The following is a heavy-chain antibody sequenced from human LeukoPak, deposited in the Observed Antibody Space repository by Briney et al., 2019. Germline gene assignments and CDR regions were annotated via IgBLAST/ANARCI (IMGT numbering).Heavy chain of an antibody. CDR1: GFTFSSYG. CDR2: IRYDGSNK. J-gene: IGHJ4*02. CDR3: AKERDTAMVTIDY. D-gene: IGHD5-18*01. V-gene: IGHV3-30*02. Sequence: PGGSLRLSCAASGFTFSSYGMHWVRQAPGKGLQWVAFIRYDGSNKYYADSVKGRFTISRDNSKNTLYLQMNSLRAEDTAVHYCAKERDTAMVTIDYWGQGTLVTVSS.